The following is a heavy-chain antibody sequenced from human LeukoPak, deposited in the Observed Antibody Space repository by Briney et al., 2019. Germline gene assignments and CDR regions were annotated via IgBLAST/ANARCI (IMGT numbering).Heavy chain of an antibody. Sequence: GGSLRLSCAASGFTFSSYGMHWVRQAPGKGLEWVAFIRYDGSNKYYADSVKGRFTISRDNSKNTLYLQMNSLRAEDTAVYYCAKIPSQVRGYYYYMDVWGKGTTVTISS. D-gene: IGHD6-13*01. CDR2: IRYDGSNK. J-gene: IGHJ6*03. CDR1: GFTFSSYG. CDR3: AKIPSQVRGYYYYMDV. V-gene: IGHV3-30*02.